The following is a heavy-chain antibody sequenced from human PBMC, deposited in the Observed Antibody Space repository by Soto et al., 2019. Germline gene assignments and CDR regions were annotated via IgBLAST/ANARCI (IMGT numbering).Heavy chain of an antibody. CDR2: INHSGST. CDR3: ARGWLGYCSGGSCYSPYYYYYYGMDV. Sequence: SGTLSLTCAAYGGSFSGYYWSWIRQPPGKGLEWIGEINHSGSTNYNPSLKSRVTISVDTSKNQFSLKLSSVTAADTAVYYCARGWLGYCSGGSCYSPYYYYYYGMDVWGQGTTVTVSS. J-gene: IGHJ6*02. CDR1: GGSFSGYY. V-gene: IGHV4-34*01. D-gene: IGHD2-15*01.